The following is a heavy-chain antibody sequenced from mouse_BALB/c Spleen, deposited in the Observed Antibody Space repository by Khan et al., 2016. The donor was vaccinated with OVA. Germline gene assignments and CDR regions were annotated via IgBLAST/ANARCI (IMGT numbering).Heavy chain of an antibody. Sequence: VQLQQSGTVLARPGASVKMSCKASGYTFSKYWMHWVKQRPGQGLEWIGTIYPGNNDTNYKQKFTGKAKLTAVTSTSTAYMELSSLTNEDSAVYYCSRNGFGNYEIWDYWGQGTTLTVSS. CDR1: GYTFSKYW. CDR2: IYPGNNDT. CDR3: SRNGFGNYEIWDY. D-gene: IGHD2-1*01. J-gene: IGHJ2*01. V-gene: IGHV1-5*01.